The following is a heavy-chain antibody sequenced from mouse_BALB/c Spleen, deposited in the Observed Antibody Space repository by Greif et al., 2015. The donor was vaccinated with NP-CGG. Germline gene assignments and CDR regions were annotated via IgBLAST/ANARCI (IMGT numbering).Heavy chain of an antibody. V-gene: IGHV5-12-1*01. CDR3: ARPQLGRGYFDY. D-gene: IGHD4-1*02. CDR1: GFAFSSYD. Sequence: EVKLVESGGGLVKPGGSLKLSCAASGFAFSSYDMSWVRQTPEKRLEWVAYISSGGGSTYYPDTVKGRFTISRDNAKNTLYLQMSSLKSEDTAMYYCARPQLGRGYFDYWGQGTTLTVSS. J-gene: IGHJ2*01. CDR2: ISSGGGST.